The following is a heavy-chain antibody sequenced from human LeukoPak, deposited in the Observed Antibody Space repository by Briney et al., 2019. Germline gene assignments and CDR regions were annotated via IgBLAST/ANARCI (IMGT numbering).Heavy chain of an antibody. CDR1: GGSISNDNW. Sequence: SGTLSLTCAVSGGSISNDNWWSWVRQSPGKGLEWIGEIFHTGSTTYNPSLKSRATMSVDKSKNQFSLTLSSVTAADTAIYYCGTNGYYSLDNWGRGALVTVSS. CDR2: IFHTGST. J-gene: IGHJ4*02. CDR3: GTNGYYSLDN. V-gene: IGHV4-4*02. D-gene: IGHD3-3*01.